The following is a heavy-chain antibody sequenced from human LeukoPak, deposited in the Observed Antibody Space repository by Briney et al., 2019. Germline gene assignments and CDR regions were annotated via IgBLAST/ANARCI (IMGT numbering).Heavy chain of an antibody. D-gene: IGHD2-15*01. CDR2: INPSGGRT. Sequence: ASVKVSCKASGYTFTTYYMHWVRQAPGQGLEWMGIINPSGGRTSYAQKFQGRVTMTRDTSTSTVYMELSSLRSEDTAVYYCARNAVVVVPSYYCYYMDVWGKGTTVTISS. CDR3: ARNAVVVVPSYYCYYMDV. J-gene: IGHJ6*03. CDR1: GYTFTTYY. V-gene: IGHV1-46*01.